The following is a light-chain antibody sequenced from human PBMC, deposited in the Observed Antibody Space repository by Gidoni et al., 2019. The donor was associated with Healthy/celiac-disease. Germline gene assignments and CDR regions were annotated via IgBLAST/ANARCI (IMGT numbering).Light chain of an antibody. CDR2: DVS. V-gene: IGLV2-14*03. J-gene: IGLJ1*01. CDR1: SSNVGGYNY. Sequence: QSALTQPSSVSGSPGQSITISCTGTSSNVGGYNYVSWYQHPPGKAPKLLIYDVSNRPSGVSNRFSGSKSGNTASLTISGLQAEDEADYYCSSYTSSSTSYVFGTGTKVTVL. CDR3: SSYTSSSTSYV.